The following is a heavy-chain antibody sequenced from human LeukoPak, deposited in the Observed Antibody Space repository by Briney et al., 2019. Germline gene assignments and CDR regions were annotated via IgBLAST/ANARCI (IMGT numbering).Heavy chain of an antibody. Sequence: AGGSLRLSCAASGFTFSSYGMHWVRQAPGKGLEWVAVIWYDGSNKYYADSVKGRFTISRDNSKNTLYLQMNSLRAEDTAVYYCARETGTVTEILGFDYWGQGTLVTVSS. J-gene: IGHJ4*02. CDR1: GFTFSSYG. CDR3: ARETGTVTEILGFDY. CDR2: IWYDGSNK. D-gene: IGHD4-17*01. V-gene: IGHV3-33*08.